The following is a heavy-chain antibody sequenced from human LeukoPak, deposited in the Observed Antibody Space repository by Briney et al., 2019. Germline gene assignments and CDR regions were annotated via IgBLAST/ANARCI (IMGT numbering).Heavy chain of an antibody. CDR3: ARGLQYQLLKALGYYYMDV. J-gene: IGHJ6*03. CDR2: IIPISGTA. Sequence: SVKVSCKAAGGTFSSHAIALVRQAPGQGPEWMGGIIPISGTANYAQKFQGRVTISTDESTSTAYMELTSLTSDDTAVYYCARGLQYQLLKALGYYYMDVWGEGTTVTVSS. D-gene: IGHD2-2*01. CDR1: GGTFSSHA. V-gene: IGHV1-69*05.